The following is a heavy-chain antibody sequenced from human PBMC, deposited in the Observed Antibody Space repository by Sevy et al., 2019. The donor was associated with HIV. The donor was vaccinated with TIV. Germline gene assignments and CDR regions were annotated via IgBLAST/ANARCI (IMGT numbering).Heavy chain of an antibody. CDR1: GFTFGSYG. CDR3: AKDQSRGCDYDSSGDWGD. J-gene: IGHJ4*02. Sequence: GGSLRLSCAASGFTFGSYGMNWVRQAPGKGLEWVSSIGGTGSSTYYADSVRGRFTISRDNSKNTLFLQMDSLRAEDTAVYFCAKDQSRGCDYDSSGDWGDWGQGTLLTVSS. D-gene: IGHD3-22*01. CDR2: IGGTGSST. V-gene: IGHV3-23*01.